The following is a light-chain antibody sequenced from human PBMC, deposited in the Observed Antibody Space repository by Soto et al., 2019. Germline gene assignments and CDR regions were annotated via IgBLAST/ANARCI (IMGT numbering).Light chain of an antibody. CDR3: QQYVGSPPFT. CDR1: QTISSNY. Sequence: EIVLTQSPGTLYSSPGERATLSCRASQTISSNYLAWYQQRPGQAPRLLLYGASSRATGVPDRFTVSGSGTDFTLTISRLEPEDFAVYYCQQYVGSPPFTFGQGTRVEIK. J-gene: IGKJ2*01. V-gene: IGKV3-20*01. CDR2: GAS.